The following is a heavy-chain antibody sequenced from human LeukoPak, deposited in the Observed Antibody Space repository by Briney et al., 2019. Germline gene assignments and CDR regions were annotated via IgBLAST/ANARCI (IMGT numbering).Heavy chain of an antibody. J-gene: IGHJ3*02. CDR3: ARNCSRTSCSGTFDI. CDR1: NGSISSSRYY. Sequence: SETLSLTCTVSNGSISSSRYYWAWIRQPPGKGLEWIGSVYYSGSTHYNPSQKSRVTISVDTSKNQFFLRLSSGTAADTAVYYCARNCSRTSCSGTFDIWGRGTMVTVSS. V-gene: IGHV4-39*01. D-gene: IGHD2-2*01. CDR2: VYYSGST.